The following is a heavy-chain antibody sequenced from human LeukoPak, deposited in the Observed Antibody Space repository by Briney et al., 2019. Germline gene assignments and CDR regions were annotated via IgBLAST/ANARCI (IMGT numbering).Heavy chain of an antibody. V-gene: IGHV4-59*08. CDR2: IYYSGST. D-gene: IGHD3-22*01. CDR1: GGSISSYY. J-gene: IGHJ4*02. Sequence: SETLSLTCTVPGGSISSYYWSWIRQPPGKGLEWIGYIYYSGSTNYNPSLKSRVTISVDTSKNQFSLKLSSVTAADTAVYYCARSKSMIVDYWGQGTLVTVSS. CDR3: ARSKSMIVDY.